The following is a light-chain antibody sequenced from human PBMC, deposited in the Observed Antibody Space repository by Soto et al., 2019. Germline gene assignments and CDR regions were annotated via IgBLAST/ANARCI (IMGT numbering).Light chain of an antibody. V-gene: IGKV1-5*01. CDR3: QQYSGYPRT. CDR1: QSISSW. CDR2: DVS. J-gene: IGKJ2*01. Sequence: DIQLTHSPSTLSASVGDRVSITCRASQSISSWLAWYQHKPGKAPKLLIYDVSSLESGVPSRFSGSGSGTEFTLTISSLQPEDFATYYCQQYSGYPRTFGQGTKVES.